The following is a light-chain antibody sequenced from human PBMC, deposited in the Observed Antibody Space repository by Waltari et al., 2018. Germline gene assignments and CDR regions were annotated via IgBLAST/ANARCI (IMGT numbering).Light chain of an antibody. V-gene: IGLV2-14*01. CDR2: DVS. Sequence: QSALTQPASVSGSPGQSITISCSGTSSDVGAYKHVSWFQQHPGKVPRLLISDVSERPSGVSDRISWSKSGNTASLTISNLQAEDEADYYCNAYTRSASFVFGGGTKLTVL. CDR3: NAYTRSASFV. CDR1: SSDVGAYKH. J-gene: IGLJ2*01.